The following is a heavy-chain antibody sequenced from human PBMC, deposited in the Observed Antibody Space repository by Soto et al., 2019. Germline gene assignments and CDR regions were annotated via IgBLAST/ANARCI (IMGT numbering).Heavy chain of an antibody. CDR2: INHSGST. D-gene: IGHD3-9*01. Sequence: SETLSLTCAVYGGSFSGYYWSWIRQPPGKGLEWIGEINHSGSTNYNPSLKSRVTISVDTSKNQFSLKLSSVTAADTAVYYCAREGYDILTGYYTTDYWGQGTLVTVSS. CDR3: AREGYDILTGYYTTDY. CDR1: GGSFSGYY. V-gene: IGHV4-34*01. J-gene: IGHJ4*02.